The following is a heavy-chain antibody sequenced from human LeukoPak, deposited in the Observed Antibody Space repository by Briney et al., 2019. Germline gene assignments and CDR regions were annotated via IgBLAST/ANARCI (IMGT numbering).Heavy chain of an antibody. CDR1: GFTVSSNY. CDR3: ARDEREPPLGIYYGMDV. Sequence: PGGSLRLSCAASGFTVSSNYMSWVRQAPGKGLEWVSVIYSGGSTHYADSVKGRFTISRDNSKNTLYLQMNSLRAEDTAAYYCARDEREPPLGIYYGMDVWGQGTTVTVSS. D-gene: IGHD1-26*01. J-gene: IGHJ6*02. CDR2: IYSGGST. V-gene: IGHV3-66*01.